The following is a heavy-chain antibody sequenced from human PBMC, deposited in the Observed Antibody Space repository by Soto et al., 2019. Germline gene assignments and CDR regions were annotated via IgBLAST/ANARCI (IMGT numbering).Heavy chain of an antibody. CDR2: IYYSGST. Sequence: SETLSLTCTVSGGSISSGDYYWSWIRQPPGKGLEWIGYIYYSGSTYYNPSLKSRVTISVDTSKNQFSLKLSSVTAADTAVYYCAREHDYGGNYLFDYWGQGTLVTVSS. D-gene: IGHD4-17*01. CDR3: AREHDYGGNYLFDY. CDR1: GGSISSGDYY. V-gene: IGHV4-30-4*01. J-gene: IGHJ4*02.